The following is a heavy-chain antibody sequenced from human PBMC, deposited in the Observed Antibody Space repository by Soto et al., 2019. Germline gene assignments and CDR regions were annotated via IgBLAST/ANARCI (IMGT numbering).Heavy chain of an antibody. CDR2: IYHSGST. CDR1: GGPISSSNC. Sequence: SETLSLTCAASGGPISSSNCWSWVRQPPGKGLEWIGEIYHSGSTNYNPSLKSRVTISVDKSKNQFSLKLSSVTAADTAVYYCARGQYYDLWSGYNWYLDLWGRGTLVTVSS. J-gene: IGHJ2*01. D-gene: IGHD3-3*01. CDR3: ARGQYYDLWSGYNWYLDL. V-gene: IGHV4-4*02.